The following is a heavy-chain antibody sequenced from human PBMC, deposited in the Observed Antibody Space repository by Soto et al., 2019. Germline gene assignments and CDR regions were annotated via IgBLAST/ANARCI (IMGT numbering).Heavy chain of an antibody. CDR1: GYTFTSYG. J-gene: IGHJ6*02. CDR2: ISAYNGNT. D-gene: IGHD1-7*01. Sequence: GALVKVSCKASGYTFTSYGISWVRQAPGQGLEWMGWISAYNGNTNYAQKLQGRVTMTTDTSTSTVYMELRSLRSDDTAVYYCARRAYNWNYGSYYYGMDVWGQGTTVTVSS. V-gene: IGHV1-18*01. CDR3: ARRAYNWNYGSYYYGMDV.